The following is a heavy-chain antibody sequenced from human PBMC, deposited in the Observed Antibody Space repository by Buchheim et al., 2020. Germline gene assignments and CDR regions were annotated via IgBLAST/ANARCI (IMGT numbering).Heavy chain of an antibody. J-gene: IGHJ4*02. Sequence: QVQLVESGGGVDQPGRSLRLSCAASGFTFSSYCMHWVRQAPGKGLEWVAVISYDGSNKYYADSVKGRFTISRDNSKTTLSLQMNRLRAEDTGVYYCAKDLSAYYYDSRGYYRREVRGDWGQGTL. V-gene: IGHV3-30*18. CDR1: GFTFSSYC. CDR3: AKDLSAYYYDSRGYYRREVRGD. CDR2: ISYDGSNK. D-gene: IGHD3-22*01.